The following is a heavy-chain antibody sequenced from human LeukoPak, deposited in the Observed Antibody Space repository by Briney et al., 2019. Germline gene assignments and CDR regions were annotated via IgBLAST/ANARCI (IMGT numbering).Heavy chain of an antibody. CDR3: TTRSLYYGSGSVVDY. J-gene: IGHJ4*02. V-gene: IGHV3-15*01. D-gene: IGHD3-10*01. CDR2: IKSKTDGGKT. CDR1: GFTFSNAW. Sequence: AGPSLRLSWAASGFTFSNAWMSWARQAAGKGLGWVGRIKSKTDGGKTDYAAPVKGRFTISRDDSKNTLYLQMNSLKTEDTAVYYCTTRSLYYGSGSVVDYWGQGTLVTVSS.